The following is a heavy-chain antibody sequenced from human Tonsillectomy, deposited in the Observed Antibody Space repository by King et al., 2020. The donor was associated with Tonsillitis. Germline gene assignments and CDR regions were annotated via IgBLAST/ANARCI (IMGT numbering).Heavy chain of an antibody. D-gene: IGHD6-19*01. V-gene: IGHV3-49*04. CDR1: GFTVGDYA. CDR2: IRSKAYGGTT. Sequence: VQLVESGGGLVQPGRSLRLSCTASGFTVGDYAMSWVRQAPGKGLEWVGFIRSKAYGGTTEYAASVKGRFTISRDDSKSIAYLQRNSLKTEETAVYYCTRVNGRGWVFDLWGRGTLVTVSS. CDR3: TRVNGRGWVFDL. J-gene: IGHJ2*01.